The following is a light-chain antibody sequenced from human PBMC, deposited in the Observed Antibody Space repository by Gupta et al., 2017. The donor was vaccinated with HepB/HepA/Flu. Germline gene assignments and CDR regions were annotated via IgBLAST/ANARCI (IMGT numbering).Light chain of an antibody. Sequence: IQMTQSPSSLSASVGDRVTITCRASQSISSYLNWYQQKPGKAPKLLIYAASSLQSGVPSRFSGSGSGTDFTLTISRLQPEDFATYYCQQSYSTPQTFGQGTKVEIK. V-gene: IGKV1-39*01. CDR2: AAS. CDR3: QQSYSTPQT. CDR1: QSISSY. J-gene: IGKJ1*01.